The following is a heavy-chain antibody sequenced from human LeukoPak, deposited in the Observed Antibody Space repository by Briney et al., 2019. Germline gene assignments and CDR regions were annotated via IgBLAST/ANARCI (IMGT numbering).Heavy chain of an antibody. Sequence: ASVKVSCKASGYTFTSYGISWVRQAPGQGLEWMGWISAYNGNTNYAQKFQGRVTMTTDTSTSTAYMELRSLRSDDTAMYYCARDNDSRDPPHFDYWGQGTLVTVSS. J-gene: IGHJ4*02. CDR2: ISAYNGNT. V-gene: IGHV1-18*01. D-gene: IGHD3-16*01. CDR1: GYTFTSYG. CDR3: ARDNDSRDPPHFDY.